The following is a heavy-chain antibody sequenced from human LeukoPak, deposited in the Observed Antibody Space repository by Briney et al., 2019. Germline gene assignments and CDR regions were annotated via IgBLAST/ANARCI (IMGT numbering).Heavy chain of an antibody. V-gene: IGHV4-34*01. J-gene: IGHJ6*03. CDR1: GGSCSGYY. CDR3: ARGNTATNYYYYVDV. CDR2: INHSGST. Sequence: AEALSLTCAVCGGSCSGYYWSWLRQPPGKGLEWIGEINHSGSTNYNPTLKSRVTISVDTSKNQFSLKPSSVTAADTAVYYCARGNTATNYYYYVDVWGKGTTVTVSS. D-gene: IGHD1-26*01.